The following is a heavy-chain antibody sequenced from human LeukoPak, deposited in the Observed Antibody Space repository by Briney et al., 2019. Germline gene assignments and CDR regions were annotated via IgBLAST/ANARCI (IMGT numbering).Heavy chain of an antibody. Sequence: GGSLRLSCAASGFTFSTYAMTWVRQAPGKGLEWVSVISGNDDTTYYAASVKGRFTISRDNSKNTLYLQMDSLRAEDTAIYYCAKGHTGSCYSLQDCWGQGTLVTVSS. CDR1: GFTFSTYA. D-gene: IGHD2-15*01. V-gene: IGHV3-23*01. J-gene: IGHJ4*02. CDR3: AKGHTGSCYSLQDC. CDR2: ISGNDDTT.